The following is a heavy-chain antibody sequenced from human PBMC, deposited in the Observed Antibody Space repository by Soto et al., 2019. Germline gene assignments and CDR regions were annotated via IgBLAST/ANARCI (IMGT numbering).Heavy chain of an antibody. D-gene: IGHD3-3*01. J-gene: IGHJ5*02. Sequence: SETLSLTYAVYGGSFSGYYWSWIRQPPGKGLEWIGEINHSGSTNYNPSLKSRVTISVDTSKNQFSLKLSSVTAADKAVYYCARAKSYYDFWSGYYVGNWFDPWGQGTLVT. CDR1: GGSFSGYY. CDR2: INHSGST. CDR3: ARAKSYYDFWSGYYVGNWFDP. V-gene: IGHV4-34*01.